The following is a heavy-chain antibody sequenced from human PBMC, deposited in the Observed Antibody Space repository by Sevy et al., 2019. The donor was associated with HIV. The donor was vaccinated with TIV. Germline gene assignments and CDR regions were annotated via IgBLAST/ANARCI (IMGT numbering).Heavy chain of an antibody. CDR3: AGVGSDFWSGYYTFDY. V-gene: IGHV1-46*03. D-gene: IGHD3-3*01. CDR2: INPSGGST. Sequence: VSVKVSCKASGYTFTSYYMHWVRQAPGQGLEWMGIINPSGGSTSYAQKFQGRVTMTRDTSTSTVYMELSSLRSEDTAVYYCAGVGSDFWSGYYTFDYWGQGTLVTVSS. J-gene: IGHJ4*02. CDR1: GYTFTSYY.